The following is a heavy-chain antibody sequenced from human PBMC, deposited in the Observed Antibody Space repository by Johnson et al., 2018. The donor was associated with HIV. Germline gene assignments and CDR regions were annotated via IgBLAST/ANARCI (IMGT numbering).Heavy chain of an antibody. V-gene: IGHV3-33*01. CDR2: IWPDGSNR. CDR1: GLILSGYG. CDR3: ARECSSTGWTYGFDI. J-gene: IGHJ3*02. Sequence: QVQLVESGGDVVQPGTSLRLSCEASGLILSGYGLHWVRQAPGKGLEWVAVIWPDGSNRYYADSVKGRFTISRDNSKNTLYLQMNSLRAEDTAVYYCARECSSTGWTYGFDIWGQGTMVTVSS. D-gene: IGHD4-17*01.